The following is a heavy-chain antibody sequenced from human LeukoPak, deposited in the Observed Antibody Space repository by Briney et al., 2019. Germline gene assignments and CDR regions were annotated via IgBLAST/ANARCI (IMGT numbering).Heavy chain of an antibody. V-gene: IGHV3-11*01. CDR2: INNGGGVI. CDR1: RLKISDYS. J-gene: IGHJ5*01. D-gene: IGHD3-9*01. CDR3: VVHAGLTYYDISFDS. Sequence: GGSLRLSCAASRLKISDYSMSWIRQSPGKGLEWVSSINNGGGVIQYANSVKGRFTISRDNAKNSLYLQMNSLTAEDTAVYYCVVHAGLTYYDISFDSWGQGTLVTVSS.